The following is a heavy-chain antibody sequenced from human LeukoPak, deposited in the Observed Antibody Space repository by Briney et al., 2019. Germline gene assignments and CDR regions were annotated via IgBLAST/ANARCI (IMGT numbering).Heavy chain of an antibody. V-gene: IGHV3-20*04. CDR2: INWNGGST. J-gene: IGHJ4*02. CDR1: GFTFDDYA. D-gene: IGHD6-6*01. CDR3: GKAIGYSSSAVDF. Sequence: PGGSLRLSCAASGFTFDDYAMNWVRQAPGKGLEWVSGINWNGGSTYYRDSVKGRFTISRDNAKNSLYLQMNSLRAEDTAVYFCGKAIGYSSSAVDFWGQGTLITVSS.